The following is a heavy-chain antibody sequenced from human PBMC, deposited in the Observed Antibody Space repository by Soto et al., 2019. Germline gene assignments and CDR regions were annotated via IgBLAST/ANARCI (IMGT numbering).Heavy chain of an antibody. Sequence: QGQLVQSEAEVKKPGASVKVSCKASGYPFTTYGISWVRQAPGQGLEWMGWISGYNGDTNYAQKFQGRVTMTIATSTGTAYMEVRRLTSDDAAVYYCAKNGQPPYYYYGLDVWGQGTKVTVSS. V-gene: IGHV1-18*01. CDR2: ISGYNGDT. CDR1: GYPFTTYG. D-gene: IGHD2-8*01. J-gene: IGHJ6*02. CDR3: AKNGQPPYYYYGLDV.